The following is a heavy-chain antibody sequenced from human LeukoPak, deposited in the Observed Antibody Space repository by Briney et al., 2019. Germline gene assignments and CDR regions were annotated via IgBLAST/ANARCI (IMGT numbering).Heavy chain of an antibody. CDR3: ARVRLWFGDYYFDY. J-gene: IGHJ4*02. D-gene: IGHD3-10*01. Sequence: GASVKVSCKASGYTFTGYYMRWVRQAPGQGLEWMGRINPNSGGTNYAQKFQGRVTMTRDTSISTAYMELSRLRSDDTAVYYCARVRLWFGDYYFDYWGQGTLVTVSS. CDR1: GYTFTGYY. V-gene: IGHV1-2*06. CDR2: INPNSGGT.